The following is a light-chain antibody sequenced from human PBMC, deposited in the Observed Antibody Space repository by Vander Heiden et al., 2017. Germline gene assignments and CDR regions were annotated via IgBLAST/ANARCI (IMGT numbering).Light chain of an antibody. CDR3: YSTDSTGNRRGV. Sequence: ELPQPPSVSVSPGQTARITCSGDTLPRKHAFWYQQKSGQAPVLVIYEDNKRPSGIPERISGSSSGTMATLIITGAQVDDEADYYCYSTDSTGNRRGVFGGGTRLTVL. CDR1: TLPRKH. CDR2: EDN. J-gene: IGLJ3*02. V-gene: IGLV3-10*01.